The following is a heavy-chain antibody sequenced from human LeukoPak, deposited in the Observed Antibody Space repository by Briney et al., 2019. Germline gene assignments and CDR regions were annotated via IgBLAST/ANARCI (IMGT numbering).Heavy chain of an antibody. V-gene: IGHV3-33*06. CDR1: GFTFSRYG. Sequence: GGSLRLSCAASGFTFSRYGMHWVRQAPGKGLEWMAVVWDNGINKFYADSVKGRFTISRDNSKHTLSLHMNSLRAEDAAVYYCVKEPAPYSLGDAWGKGTTVTVSS. CDR2: VWDNGINK. J-gene: IGHJ6*04. D-gene: IGHD5-18*01. CDR3: VKEPAPYSLGDA.